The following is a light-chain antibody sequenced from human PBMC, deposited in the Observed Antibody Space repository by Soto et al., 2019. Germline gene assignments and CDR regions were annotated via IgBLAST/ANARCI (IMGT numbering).Light chain of an antibody. Sequence: EIVLTQSPGTLSLSPGERATLSFRASQSVSSSYLAWYQQKPGQAPRLLIYGASSRATGIPDRFSGSGSGTDFTLTISRLEPEDFAVYYCQQYGSSPLTFGGGTKVAMK. CDR3: QQYGSSPLT. CDR2: GAS. J-gene: IGKJ4*01. CDR1: QSVSSSY. V-gene: IGKV3-20*01.